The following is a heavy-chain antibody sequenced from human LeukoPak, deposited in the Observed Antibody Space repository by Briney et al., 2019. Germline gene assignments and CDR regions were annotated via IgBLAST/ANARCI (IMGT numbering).Heavy chain of an antibody. CDR2: IKQDGGEI. Sequence: GGSLRLSCAASGFTFSSYWMSWVRQAPGKGLEWVANIKQDGGEIYYVDSVKGRFTISRDNAKNSLYLQMNSLRAEDTAVYYCARANFNIVVVPAAESYYYYYYMDVWGKGTTVTISS. D-gene: IGHD2-2*01. V-gene: IGHV3-7*01. CDR1: GFTFSSYW. CDR3: ARANFNIVVVPAAESYYYYYYMDV. J-gene: IGHJ6*03.